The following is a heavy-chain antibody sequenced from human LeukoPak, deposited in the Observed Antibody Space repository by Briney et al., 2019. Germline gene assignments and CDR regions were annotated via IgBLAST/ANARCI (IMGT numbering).Heavy chain of an antibody. CDR3: ARERAGYSSSYYYYYMDV. D-gene: IGHD6-13*01. Sequence: GGSLRLSCAVSGFTVSNSYMTWVRQAPGKGLEWVSIIYSGGSAYYADSVKGRFTISRDNSRNTLYLQLNSLRAEDTAVYFCARERAGYSSSYYYYYMDVWGKGTTVTVSS. V-gene: IGHV3-53*01. J-gene: IGHJ6*03. CDR2: IYSGGSA. CDR1: GFTVSNSY.